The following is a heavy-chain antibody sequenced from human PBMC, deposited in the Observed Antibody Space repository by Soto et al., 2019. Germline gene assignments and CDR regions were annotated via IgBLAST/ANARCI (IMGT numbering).Heavy chain of an antibody. V-gene: IGHV3-23*01. D-gene: IGHD6-19*01. Sequence: PGRDLRLSCAASGFTSRRYAMSWVRQAPGKGMEWVSGLSGSGGSTYYADSVKGRFTISRDNSKNTLYLQMNSLRAEDTAVYYCAKDRIAVAGDYHYCCIVFWCQGTSLT. J-gene: IGHJ6*02. CDR2: LSGSGGST. CDR3: AKDRIAVAGDYHYCCIVF. CDR1: GFTSRRYA.